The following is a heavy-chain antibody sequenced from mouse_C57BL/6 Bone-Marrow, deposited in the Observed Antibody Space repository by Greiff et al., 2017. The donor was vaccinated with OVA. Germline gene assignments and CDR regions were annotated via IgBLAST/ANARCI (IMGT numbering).Heavy chain of an antibody. CDR2: INSDGGST. J-gene: IGHJ1*03. CDR1: EYEFPSHD. V-gene: IGHV5-2*01. CDR3: ARQRGNYWYFDV. D-gene: IGHD2-1*01. Sequence: EVKLMESGGGLVKPGGSLKLSCESNEYEFPSHDMSWVRKTPEKRLELVAAINSDGGSTYYPDTMERRFIISRDNTKKTLYLQMSSLRSEDTALYYCARQRGNYWYFDVWGTGTTVTVSS.